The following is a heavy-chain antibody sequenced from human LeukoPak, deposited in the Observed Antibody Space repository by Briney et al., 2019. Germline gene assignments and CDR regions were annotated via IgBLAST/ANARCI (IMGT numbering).Heavy chain of an antibody. CDR1: GGTFSSYA. Sequence: GASVKVSCKASGGTFSSYAISWVRQAPGQGLEWMGRIIPILGIANYAQKFQGRVTITADKSTSTAYMELSSLRSEDTAVYYCARVLYDSSGYVPWGYYYYMEVWGKGTTVTVSS. CDR2: IIPILGIA. D-gene: IGHD3-22*01. CDR3: ARVLYDSSGYVPWGYYYYMEV. V-gene: IGHV1-69*04. J-gene: IGHJ6*03.